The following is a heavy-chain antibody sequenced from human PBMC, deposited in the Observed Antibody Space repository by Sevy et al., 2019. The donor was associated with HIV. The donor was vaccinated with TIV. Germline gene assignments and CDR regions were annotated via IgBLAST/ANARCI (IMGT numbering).Heavy chain of an antibody. CDR3: ALGYYDSSGYSPYYYYYGMDV. CDR2: ISGSGGST. CDR1: GFTFSSYA. Sequence: GGSLRLSCAASGFTFSSYAMSWVRQAPGKGLEWVSAISGSGGSTYYADSVKGRFTISRDNSKNTLYLQMNSLRAEDTAVYYRALGYYDSSGYSPYYYYYGMDVWGQGTTVTVSS. D-gene: IGHD3-22*01. J-gene: IGHJ6*02. V-gene: IGHV3-23*01.